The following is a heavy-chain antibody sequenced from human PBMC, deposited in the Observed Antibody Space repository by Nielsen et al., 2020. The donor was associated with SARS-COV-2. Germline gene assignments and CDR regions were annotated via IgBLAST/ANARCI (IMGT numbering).Heavy chain of an antibody. CDR2: IYYSGST. J-gene: IGHJ6*02. Sequence: SETLSLTCAVYGGSFSGYYWSWIRQPPGKGLEWIGYIYYSGSTNYNPSLKSRVTISVDTSKNQFSLKLSSVTAADTAVYYCARAGTYYYGSGSFYYGMDVWGQGTTVTVSS. CDR3: ARAGTYYYGSGSFYYGMDV. CDR1: GGSFSGYY. D-gene: IGHD3-10*01. V-gene: IGHV4-59*01.